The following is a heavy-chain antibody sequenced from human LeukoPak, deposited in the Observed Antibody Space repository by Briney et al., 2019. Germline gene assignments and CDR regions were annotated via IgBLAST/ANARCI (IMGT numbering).Heavy chain of an antibody. J-gene: IGHJ6*03. Sequence: ASVKVSCKASGYTFTSYDINWVRQATGQGLEWMGWMNPNSGNTGCAQKSQGRVTMTRNTSISTAYMELSSLRSEDTAVYYCARSGGATTHYYYYMDVWGKGTTVTVSS. V-gene: IGHV1-8*01. CDR1: GYTFTSYD. CDR3: ARSGGATTHYYYYMDV. D-gene: IGHD1-26*01. CDR2: MNPNSGNT.